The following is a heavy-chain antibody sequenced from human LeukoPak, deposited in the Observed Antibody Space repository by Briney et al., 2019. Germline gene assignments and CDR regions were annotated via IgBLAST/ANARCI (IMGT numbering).Heavy chain of an antibody. CDR3: ARERGPSGEYGSFYYYYYGMDV. V-gene: IGHV1-18*01. CDR1: GYTFPNYG. Sequence: ASVKVSCKASGYTFPNYGIAWVRQAPGQGLEWMGWISTNNGNTTYAQKFQGRVTMTTDTSTRTAYMELRSLRSDDTAVYYCARERGPSGEYGSFYYYYYGMDVWGQGTTVTVSS. J-gene: IGHJ6*02. D-gene: IGHD4-17*01. CDR2: ISTNNGNT.